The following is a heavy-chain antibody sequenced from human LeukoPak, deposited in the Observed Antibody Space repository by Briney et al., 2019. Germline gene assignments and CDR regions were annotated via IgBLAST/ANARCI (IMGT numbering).Heavy chain of an antibody. CDR3: ARQYGSGFARAVGY. CDR1: GFTVSSNY. Sequence: GGSLRLSCAASGFTVSSNYMSWVRQAPGKGLEWVSVIYSGGSTYYADSVKGRFTISRDNSKNTLYLRMNSLRAEDTAVYYCARQYGSGFARAVGYWGQGTLVTVSS. J-gene: IGHJ4*02. D-gene: IGHD3-10*01. V-gene: IGHV3-66*04. CDR2: IYSGGST.